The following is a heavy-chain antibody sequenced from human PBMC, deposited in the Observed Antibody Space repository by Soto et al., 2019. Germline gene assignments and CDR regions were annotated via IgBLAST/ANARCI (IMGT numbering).Heavy chain of an antibody. J-gene: IGHJ6*02. CDR3: ARGSAFYYYYGMDV. CDR2: ISAYNGNT. CDR1: GYTFTSYC. Sequence: ASVNVSFKSSGYTFTSYCINWVRQAPGQGLEWMGWISAYNGNTNYAQKLQGRVTMTTDTSTSTAYMELRSLRSDDTAVYYCARGSAFYYYYGMDVWGQGTTVTVS. V-gene: IGHV1-18*04. D-gene: IGHD2-2*01.